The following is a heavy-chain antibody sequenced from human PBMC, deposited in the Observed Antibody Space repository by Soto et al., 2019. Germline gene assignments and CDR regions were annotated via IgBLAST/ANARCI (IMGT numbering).Heavy chain of an antibody. J-gene: IGHJ3*02. CDR1: GGSISTFY. V-gene: IGHV4-4*07. CDR3: ARGGRDGFDI. Sequence: SETLSLTCNVSGGSISTFYWNWIRQAAEKGLEWIGRVYITGSTNYHPSLKSRVTMSVDTSKNQFSLKMTSVTAADTAVYYCARGGRDGFDIWGQGTRVTVSS. CDR2: VYITGST.